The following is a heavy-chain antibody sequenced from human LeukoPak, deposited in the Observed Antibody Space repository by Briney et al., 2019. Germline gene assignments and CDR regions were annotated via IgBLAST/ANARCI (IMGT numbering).Heavy chain of an antibody. V-gene: IGHV4-59*08. CDR2: IYYSGST. CDR3: ASHARGHYSDIS. J-gene: IGHJ5*02. Sequence: SETLSLTCTVSGGSFGSHYCSWIRQPPGKGLEWIGYIYYSGSTNYNPSLKSRVTISIDTSKNQFSLKLSSVTAADTAVYYCASHARGHYSDISWGQGTLVTVSS. CDR1: GGSFGSHY. D-gene: IGHD2-15*01.